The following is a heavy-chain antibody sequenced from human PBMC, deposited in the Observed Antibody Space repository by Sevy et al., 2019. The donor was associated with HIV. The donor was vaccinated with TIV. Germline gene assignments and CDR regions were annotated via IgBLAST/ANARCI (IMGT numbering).Heavy chain of an antibody. Sequence: GGSLRLSCAASGFTFSSYEMNWVRQAPGKGLEWVSYVSSSGSTIYYADSVKGRFTISRDNAKNSLYLQMNSLRAEDTAVYYCARVERWFDPWGQGTLVTVSS. CDR1: GFTFSSYE. CDR3: ARVERWFDP. D-gene: IGHD6-25*01. J-gene: IGHJ5*02. CDR2: VSSSGSTI. V-gene: IGHV3-48*03.